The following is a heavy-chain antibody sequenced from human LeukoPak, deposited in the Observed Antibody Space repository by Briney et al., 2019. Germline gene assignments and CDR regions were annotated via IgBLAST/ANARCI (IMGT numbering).Heavy chain of an antibody. V-gene: IGHV4-39*07. J-gene: IGHJ3*02. CDR2: IYYSGST. Sequence: SETLSLTCTVSGGSISSSSYYWGWIRQPPGKGLEWLGSIYYSGSTYYNPSLKSRVTISVDTSKNQFSLKLSSVTAADTAVYYCARMKWLTGAFDIWGQGTMVTVSS. CDR1: GGSISSSSYY. D-gene: IGHD5-12*01. CDR3: ARMKWLTGAFDI.